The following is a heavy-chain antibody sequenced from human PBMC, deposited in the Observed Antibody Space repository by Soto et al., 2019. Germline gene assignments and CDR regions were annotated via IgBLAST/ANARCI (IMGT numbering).Heavy chain of an antibody. CDR2: ISYDGSNK. Sequence: GGSLRLSCAASGFTFTDYGMHWVRQAPGKGLEWVAVISYDGSNKNYADSVKGRFTISRDNSKNTLYLQMNSLRAEDTAVYYCAKDTYYHDSSGYYVFDYWGQGT. CDR3: AKDTYYHDSSGYYVFDY. J-gene: IGHJ4*02. V-gene: IGHV3-30*18. CDR1: GFTFTDYG. D-gene: IGHD3-22*01.